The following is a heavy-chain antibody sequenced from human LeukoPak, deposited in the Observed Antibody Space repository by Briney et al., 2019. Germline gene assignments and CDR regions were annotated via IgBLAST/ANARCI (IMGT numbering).Heavy chain of an antibody. CDR1: GGSISISSFY. CDR3: ARLPRYYYGSGSYFNGDFDF. D-gene: IGHD3-10*01. J-gene: IGHJ5*01. V-gene: IGHV4-39*01. Sequence: SETLSLTCTVSGGSISISSFYWAWIRQPPGKGLEWIGNFYFNGSTYYNPSLTSRVTISADTSKNQFSLNLNSVTAADTAVYYCARLPRYYYGSGSYFNGDFDFWGQGTLVTVSS. CDR2: FYFNGST.